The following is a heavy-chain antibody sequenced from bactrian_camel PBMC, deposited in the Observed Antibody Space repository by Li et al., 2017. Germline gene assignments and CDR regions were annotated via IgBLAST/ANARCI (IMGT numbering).Heavy chain of an antibody. CDR1: GSIYDTMC. V-gene: IGHV3-2*01. J-gene: IGHJ6*01. D-gene: IGHD6*01. CDR2: IRSDGSST. Sequence: HVQLVESGGGSVQAGGSLRLSCASSGSIYDTMCMSWVRQAPGKGLEWVSSIRSDGSSTYYADSVKERFTISRDNAKNTVYLQMNSLKSEDTALYYCATAYGGTWWTDFVYWGQGTQVTVS. CDR3: ATAYGGTWWTDFVY.